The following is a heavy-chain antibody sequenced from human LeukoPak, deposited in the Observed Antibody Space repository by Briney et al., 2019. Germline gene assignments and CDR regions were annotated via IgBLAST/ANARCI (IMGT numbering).Heavy chain of an antibody. D-gene: IGHD3-10*01. V-gene: IGHV3-30*03. J-gene: IGHJ4*02. CDR1: GFTFSTYG. Sequence: GGSLRLSCAVSGFTFSTYGMHWVRQAPGKGLEWVAVISYDESNKNYADSVKGRFTISRDNSKNTLYLQMNSLRAEDTAVYYCAGSGGLANTGAVFDYWGQGTLVTVSS. CDR3: AGSGGLANTGAVFDY. CDR2: ISYDESNK.